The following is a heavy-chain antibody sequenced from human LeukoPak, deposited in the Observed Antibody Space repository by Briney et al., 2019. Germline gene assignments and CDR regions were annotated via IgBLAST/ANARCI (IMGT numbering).Heavy chain of an antibody. D-gene: IGHD5-24*01. J-gene: IGHJ4*02. V-gene: IGHV3-74*01. Sequence: GGSLRLSCTASGFTFSSYWMHWVRQAPGKGLAWVSRINSDGGSTSYADSVKGRFTISRDNAKNTLYLQMNSLRAEDTAVYYCARRIQGMAPYYFDYWGQGTPVTVSS. CDR2: INSDGGST. CDR3: ARRIQGMAPYYFDY. CDR1: GFTFSSYW.